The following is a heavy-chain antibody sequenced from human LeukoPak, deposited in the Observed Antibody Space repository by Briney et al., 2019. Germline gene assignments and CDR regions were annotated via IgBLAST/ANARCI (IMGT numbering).Heavy chain of an antibody. CDR2: IPASGGST. D-gene: IGHD6-6*01. CDR1: GFTFSSNV. Sequence: GGSLRLSCVASGFTFSSNVMIWVRQAPGKGLEWVSSIPASGGSTYYADSVKGRFTISRDNSKNSLYLQMNSLRAEDTAVYYCAKEQLGGYWGQGTLVTVSS. CDR3: AKEQLGGY. J-gene: IGHJ4*02. V-gene: IGHV3-23*01.